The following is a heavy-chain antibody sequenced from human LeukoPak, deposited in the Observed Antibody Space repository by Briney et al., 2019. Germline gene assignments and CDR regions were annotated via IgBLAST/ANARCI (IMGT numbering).Heavy chain of an antibody. CDR1: GYTFTGYY. CDR2: INPNSGGT. Sequence: ASVKVSCKASGYTFTGYYMHWVRRAPGQGLEWMGWINPNSGGTNYAQKFQGRVTMTRDTSISTAYMELSRLRSDDTAVYYCARGGMVVVPAAILNWFDPWGQGTLVTVSS. D-gene: IGHD2-2*01. J-gene: IGHJ5*02. CDR3: ARGGMVVVPAAILNWFDP. V-gene: IGHV1-2*02.